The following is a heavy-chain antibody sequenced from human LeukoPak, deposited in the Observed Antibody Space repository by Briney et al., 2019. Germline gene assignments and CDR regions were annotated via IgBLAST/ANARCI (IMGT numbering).Heavy chain of an antibody. CDR2: IYYSGST. CDR1: GGSIGSYY. CDR3: ARDNLGYCSGGSCYSDWFDP. Sequence: PSETLSLTCTVSGGSIGSYYWSWIRQPPGKGLEWIGYIYYSGSTNYNPSLKCRVTISVDTSKNQFSLKLSSVTAADTAVYYCARDNLGYCSGGSCYSDWFDPWGQGTLVTVSS. V-gene: IGHV4-59*01. J-gene: IGHJ5*02. D-gene: IGHD2-15*01.